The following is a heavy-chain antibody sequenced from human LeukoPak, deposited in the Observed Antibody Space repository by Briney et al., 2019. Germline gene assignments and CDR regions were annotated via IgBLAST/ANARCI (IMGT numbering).Heavy chain of an antibody. CDR3: ARGYCSGGSCYALDY. CDR2: INPNSGGT. CDR1: GYTFTGYY. D-gene: IGHD2-15*01. V-gene: IGHV1-2*02. J-gene: IGHJ4*02. Sequence: GASVKVSCKASGYTFTGYYMHWVRQAPGQGLEWMGWINPNSGGTNYAQKFQGRVTMTRDTSITTAYMELSRLRSDDTAVFHCARGYCSGGSCYALDYWGQGTLVTVSS.